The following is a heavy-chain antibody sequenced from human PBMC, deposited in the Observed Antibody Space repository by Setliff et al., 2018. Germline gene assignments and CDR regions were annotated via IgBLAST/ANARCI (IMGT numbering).Heavy chain of an antibody. CDR2: IIPMFGTT. D-gene: IGHD2-15*01. CDR3: ARVRDCSGGICHRGFHHYMDV. Sequence: VASVKVSCKASGGTFSSYAIDWVRQAPGQGLEWMGGIIPMFGTTNYAQRFRGRVTITADESTTTAYLELSSLRSEDTAVYYCARVRDCSGGICHRGFHHYMDVWGEGTTVTVSS. V-gene: IGHV1-69*13. J-gene: IGHJ6*03. CDR1: GGTFSSYA.